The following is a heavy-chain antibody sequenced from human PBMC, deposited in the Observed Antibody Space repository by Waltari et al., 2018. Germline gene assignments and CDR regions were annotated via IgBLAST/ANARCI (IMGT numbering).Heavy chain of an antibody. CDR2: IIPIFGTA. Sequence: QVQLVQSGAEVKKPGSSVKVSCKASGGTFSSYAISWVRQAPGQGLEWMGGIIPIFGTANYAQKFQGRVTITADESTSTAYMELSSLRSEDTAVYYCAREGPNDSSGYYSHLAAFDIWGQGTMVTVSS. CDR1: GGTFSSYA. V-gene: IGHV1-69*13. D-gene: IGHD3-22*01. J-gene: IGHJ3*02. CDR3: AREGPNDSSGYYSHLAAFDI.